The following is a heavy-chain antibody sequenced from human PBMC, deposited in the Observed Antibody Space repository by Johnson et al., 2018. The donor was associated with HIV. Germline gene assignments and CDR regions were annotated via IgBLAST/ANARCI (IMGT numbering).Heavy chain of an antibody. J-gene: IGHJ3*02. CDR1: GFTFSSYA. CDR3: AKAVTGEGAFDI. Sequence: VQLVESGGGVVQPGRSLRLSCAASGFTFSSYAMSWVRQAPGKGLEWVSGISGSGGSTYYADSVKGRFTISRDNSKNTLFLQMNSLRAEDTAVYYCAKAVTGEGAFDIWGQGTMVTVSS. V-gene: IGHV3-23*04. CDR2: ISGSGGST. D-gene: IGHD7-27*01.